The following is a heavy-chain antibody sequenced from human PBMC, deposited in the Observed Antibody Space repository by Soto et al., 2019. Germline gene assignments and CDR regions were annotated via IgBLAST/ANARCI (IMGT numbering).Heavy chain of an antibody. CDR1: GFTFSSYA. D-gene: IGHD3-10*01. J-gene: IGHJ3*02. V-gene: IGHV3-64D*09. Sequence: GGSLRLSCSASGFTFSSYAMHWVRQAPGKGLEYVSAISSNGGSTYYADSVKGRFTISRDNSKNTLYLQMSSLRAEDTAVYYCVKADAGVLWSRPFDIWGQGTMVTVSS. CDR2: ISSNGGST. CDR3: VKADAGVLWSRPFDI.